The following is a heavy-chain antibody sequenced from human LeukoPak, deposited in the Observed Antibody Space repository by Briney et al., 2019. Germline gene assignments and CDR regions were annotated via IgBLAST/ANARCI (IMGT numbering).Heavy chain of an antibody. CDR2: INHSGST. CDR3: ARGATIAARGRGVRYYYMDV. V-gene: IGHV4-34*01. D-gene: IGHD6-6*01. J-gene: IGHJ6*03. CDR1: GGSFSGYY. Sequence: SETLSLTCAVYGGSFSGYYWSWIRQPPGKGLEWIGEINHSGSTNYNPSLKSRVTISVDTSKNQFSLKLSSVTAADTAVYYCARGATIAARGRGVRYYYMDVWGKGPTVTVPS.